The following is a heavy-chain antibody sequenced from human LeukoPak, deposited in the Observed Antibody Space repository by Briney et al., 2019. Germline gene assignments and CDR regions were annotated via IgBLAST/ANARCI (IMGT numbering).Heavy chain of an antibody. Sequence: SGGSLRLSCTASGFTVNSNYMSWVRQAPGKGLEWVSVIYSGGSTYYADSVKGRFTISRDNSKNTLYLQMNSLRAEDTAVYYCARGAVAGTGNNHFFDYWGQGTLVSVSS. CDR3: ARGAVAGTGNNHFFDY. CDR2: IYSGGST. J-gene: IGHJ4*02. D-gene: IGHD6-19*01. V-gene: IGHV3-66*02. CDR1: GFTVNSNY.